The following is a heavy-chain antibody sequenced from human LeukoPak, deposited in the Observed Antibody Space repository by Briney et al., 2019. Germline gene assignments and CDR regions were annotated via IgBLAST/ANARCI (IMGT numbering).Heavy chain of an antibody. D-gene: IGHD3-22*01. CDR3: ARVWYYYDSSGYYPEYYFDY. CDR1: GGSISSYY. J-gene: IGHJ4*02. CDR2: IYYSGST. Sequence: PSETLPLTCTVSGGSISSYYWSWIRQPPGKGLEWIGYIYYSGSTNYNPSLKSRVTISVDTSKNQFSLKLSSVTAADTAVYYCARVWYYYDSSGYYPEYYFDYWGQGTLVTVSS. V-gene: IGHV4-59*01.